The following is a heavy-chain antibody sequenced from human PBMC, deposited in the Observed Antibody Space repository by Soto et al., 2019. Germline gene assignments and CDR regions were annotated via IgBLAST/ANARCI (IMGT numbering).Heavy chain of an antibody. D-gene: IGHD4-17*01. Sequence: QVQLQESGPGLVDPSETLSLTCSVSGDSMSGYYWSWIRQPPGKGLECIGYVSYSGSTNYNPSLKSPFIILIETSKNQFSLRMTYVTAADTAVYYSARWADGRRTVTRITAFDMWGQGAMVTVSS. J-gene: IGHJ3*02. CDR3: ARWADGRRTVTRITAFDM. CDR2: VSYSGST. V-gene: IGHV4-59*01. CDR1: GDSMSGYY.